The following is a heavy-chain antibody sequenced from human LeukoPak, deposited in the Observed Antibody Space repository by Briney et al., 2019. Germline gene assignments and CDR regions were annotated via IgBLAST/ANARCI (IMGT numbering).Heavy chain of an antibody. D-gene: IGHD6-6*01. V-gene: IGHV3-48*01. CDR2: ISSSSNTI. CDR3: ARDRGSSSWDYYYMDV. J-gene: IGHJ6*03. CDR1: GFIFSSYS. Sequence: GGSLRLSCAASGFIFSSYSMNWVRQAPGKGLEWVSYISSSSNTIYYADSVKGRFTISRDNAKNSLSLQMNSLSAEDTAVYYCARDRGSSSWDYYYMDVWGKGTTVTVSS.